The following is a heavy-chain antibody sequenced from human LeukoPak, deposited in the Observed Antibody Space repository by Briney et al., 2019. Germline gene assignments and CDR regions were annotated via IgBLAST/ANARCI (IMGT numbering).Heavy chain of an antibody. J-gene: IGHJ6*03. CDR3: ARAIIKYDFWSGYYGGSTYYMDV. CDR1: GGSIRSYY. V-gene: IGHV4-59*01. Sequence: TPSETLSLTCTVSGGSIRSYYWSWIRQPPGKGLEWIGYIYYSGSTNYNPSLKSRVTISVDTSKNQFSLKLSSVTAADTAVYYCARAIIKYDFWSGYYGGSTYYMDVWGKGTTVTVSS. CDR2: IYYSGST. D-gene: IGHD3-3*01.